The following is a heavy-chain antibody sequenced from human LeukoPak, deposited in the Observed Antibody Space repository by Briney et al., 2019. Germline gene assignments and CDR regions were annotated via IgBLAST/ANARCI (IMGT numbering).Heavy chain of an antibody. CDR2: ISAYNGNT. CDR1: GYTFTSYY. CDR3: ARDSRYYYDSSGYNPIDY. D-gene: IGHD3-22*01. Sequence: ASVKASCKASGYTFTSYYMHWVRQAPGQGLEWMGWISAYNGNTNYAQKLQGRVTMTTDTSTSTAYMELRSLRSDDTAVYYCARDSRYYYDSSGYNPIDYWGQGTLVTVSS. V-gene: IGHV1-18*04. J-gene: IGHJ4*02.